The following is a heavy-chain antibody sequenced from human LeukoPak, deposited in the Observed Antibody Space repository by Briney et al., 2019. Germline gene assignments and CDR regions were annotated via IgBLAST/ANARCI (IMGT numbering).Heavy chain of an antibody. V-gene: IGHV1-8*01. CDR3: ARTRVRGPIRGKSYFDY. Sequence: ASVKVSCKASGYTFTSYDINWVRQATGQGLEWMGRMNPNSGNTGYAQKFQGRVTMTRNTSISTAYMELSSLRSEDTAVYYCARTRVRGPIRGKSYFDYWGQGTLVTVSS. CDR2: MNPNSGNT. J-gene: IGHJ4*02. CDR1: GYTFTSYD. D-gene: IGHD3-10*01.